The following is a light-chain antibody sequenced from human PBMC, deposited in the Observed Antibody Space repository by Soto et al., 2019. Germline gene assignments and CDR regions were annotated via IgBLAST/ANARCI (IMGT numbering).Light chain of an antibody. CDR1: QTISTY. V-gene: IGKV1-39*01. Sequence: DIQMTQSPSSLSASVGDRVTITCRVSQTISTYLNWYQQNPGKAPKLLIYAASTLQSGVPSRFSGSGSVTDFTLTISSLQPEDFATYYCQKSHGSPYTFGQGTKLEI. CDR3: QKSHGSPYT. J-gene: IGKJ2*01. CDR2: AAS.